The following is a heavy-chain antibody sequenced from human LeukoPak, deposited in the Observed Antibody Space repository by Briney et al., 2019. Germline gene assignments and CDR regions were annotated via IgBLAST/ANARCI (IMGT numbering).Heavy chain of an antibody. CDR1: GGSFSGYY. CDR2: INHSGST. J-gene: IGHJ4*02. V-gene: IGHV4-34*01. Sequence: SETLSLTCAVYGGSFSGYYWSWIRQPPGKGLEWIGEINHSGSTNYNPSLKSRVTISVDTSNSQFSLKLSSVTAADTAVYYCARVYGSGSYGPNYWGQGTLVTVSS. D-gene: IGHD3-10*01. CDR3: ARVYGSGSYGPNY.